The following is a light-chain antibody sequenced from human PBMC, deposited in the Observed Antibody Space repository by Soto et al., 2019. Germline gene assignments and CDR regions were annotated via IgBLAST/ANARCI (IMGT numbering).Light chain of an antibody. CDR2: EVN. Sequence: QSALTQPPSASGSPGQSVTISCTGTSSDVGGYDYVSWYQQHPGKAPKLIIYEVNNRPSGVSHRFSGSKSGNTASLTISGLQAEDEADYYCTSYTASSTLIFGGGTKLTVL. J-gene: IGLJ2*01. V-gene: IGLV2-14*03. CDR3: TSYTASSTLI. CDR1: SSDVGGYDY.